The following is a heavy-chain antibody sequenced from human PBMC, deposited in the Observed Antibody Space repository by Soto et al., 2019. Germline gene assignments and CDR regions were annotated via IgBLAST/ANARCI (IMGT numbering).Heavy chain of an antibody. J-gene: IGHJ5*02. CDR3: ARHPSNFWFDP. V-gene: IGHV4-39*01. CDR2: IYYSGST. D-gene: IGHD4-4*01. Sequence: TSGTPSLTYTLACCSLRSSSYFWGWVRQPPGKGLEGIGSIYYSGSTYYNPSLKSRVTVSVDTSKNQFSLKLSSVTAADTAVYYCARHPSNFWFDPWGQGTLVTVSS. CDR1: CCSLRSSSYF.